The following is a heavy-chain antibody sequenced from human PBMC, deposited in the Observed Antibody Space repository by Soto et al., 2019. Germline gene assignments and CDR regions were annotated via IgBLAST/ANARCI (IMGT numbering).Heavy chain of an antibody. D-gene: IGHD2-21*02. J-gene: IGHJ4*02. V-gene: IGHV1-46*03. CDR1: GYTFTSYD. CDR3: ARGGHITVVTASFDY. Sequence: ASVKVSCKASGYTFTSYDINWVRQAPGQGLEWMGMIHPSGGGATYAQKFLGRLTLTRDTSTSTVFMELSSLRSDDTAVYYCARGGHITVVTASFDYWGQGTLVTVSS. CDR2: IHPSGGGA.